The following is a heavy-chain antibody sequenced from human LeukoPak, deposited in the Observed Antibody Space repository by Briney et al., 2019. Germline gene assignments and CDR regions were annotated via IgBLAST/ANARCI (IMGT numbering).Heavy chain of an antibody. CDR2: INWNGGST. V-gene: IGHV3-20*01. Sequence: GGSLRLSCAASGFTFNSYSMNWVRQAPGKGLEWVSGINWNGGSTGYADSVKGRFTISRDNAKNSLYLQMNSLRAEDTALYHCARYGSGSYGYYYYYYMDVWGKGTTVTISS. J-gene: IGHJ6*03. D-gene: IGHD3-10*01. CDR1: GFTFNSYS. CDR3: ARYGSGSYGYYYYYYMDV.